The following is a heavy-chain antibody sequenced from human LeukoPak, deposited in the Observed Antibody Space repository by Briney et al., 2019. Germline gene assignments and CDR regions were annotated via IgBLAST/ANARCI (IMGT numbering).Heavy chain of an antibody. J-gene: IGHJ1*01. V-gene: IGHV4-34*01. CDR1: GDSFSGYY. CDR2: IIHNGSR. Sequence: KPSETRSLTCDVYGDSFSGYYWTWIRQTPEKGLEWIGEIIHNGSRSVNPSLESRVTISVDTSKNQFSLKLTSVTAADTSVYYCVRGFCRGDSCYSAEYFQHWGQGTLVTVSS. D-gene: IGHD2-15*01. CDR3: VRGFCRGDSCYSAEYFQH.